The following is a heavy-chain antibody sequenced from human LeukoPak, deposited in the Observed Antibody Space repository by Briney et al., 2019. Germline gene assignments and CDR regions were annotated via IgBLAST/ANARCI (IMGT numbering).Heavy chain of an antibody. V-gene: IGHV1-69*05. D-gene: IGHD3-10*01. J-gene: IGHJ6*03. CDR2: IIPIFGTA. CDR3: ARGPYGSGSQYYYYYYYMDV. Sequence: SVKVSCEASGGTFSSYAISWVRQAPGQGLEWMGGIIPIFGTANYAQKFQGRVTITTDESTSTAYMELSSLRSEDTAVYYCARGPYGSGSQYYYYYYYMDVWGKGTTVTVSS. CDR1: GGTFSSYA.